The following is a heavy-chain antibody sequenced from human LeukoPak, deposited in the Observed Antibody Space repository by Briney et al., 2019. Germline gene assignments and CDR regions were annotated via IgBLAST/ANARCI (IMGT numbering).Heavy chain of an antibody. CDR1: GFTFSSYV. CDR2: ISGGGGST. Sequence: LPGGSLRLSCAASGFTFSSYVMSWVRQGPGKGLEWVSGISGGGGSTYYADSVKGRFTISRDNAKNSLYLQMNSLRDEDTAVYYCARDIDYPSDAFDIWGQGTMVTVSS. CDR3: ARDIDYPSDAFDI. V-gene: IGHV3-23*01. J-gene: IGHJ3*02. D-gene: IGHD4-11*01.